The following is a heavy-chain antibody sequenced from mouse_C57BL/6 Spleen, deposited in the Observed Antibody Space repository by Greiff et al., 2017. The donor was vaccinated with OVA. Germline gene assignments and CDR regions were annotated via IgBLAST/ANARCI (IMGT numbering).Heavy chain of an antibody. CDR2: IRNKANGYTT. Sequence: EVKLVESGGGLVQPGGSLSLSCAASGFTFTDYYMSWVRQPPGKALEWLGFIRNKANGYTTEYSASVKGRFTISRDNSQSILYLQMNALRAEDSATYYCARPIYDGYYWYFDVWGTGTTVTVSS. D-gene: IGHD2-3*01. CDR3: ARPIYDGYYWYFDV. CDR1: GFTFTDYY. V-gene: IGHV7-3*01. J-gene: IGHJ1*03.